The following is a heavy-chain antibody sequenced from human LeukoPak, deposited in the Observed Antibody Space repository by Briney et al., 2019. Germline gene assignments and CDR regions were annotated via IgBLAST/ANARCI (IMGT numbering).Heavy chain of an antibody. Sequence: GGSLRLSCEASGFTFSHIGMAWVRQAPGKGLEWVSSIHPNGVNTHYADSVRGRFTISRDNSKNTQSLQMNSLRAEDTAVYYCAKDDDWGRYKHWGQGTLVTVSS. CDR3: AKDDDWGRYKH. CDR2: IHPNGVNT. D-gene: IGHD3-16*01. CDR1: GFTFSHIG. J-gene: IGHJ1*01. V-gene: IGHV3-23*01.